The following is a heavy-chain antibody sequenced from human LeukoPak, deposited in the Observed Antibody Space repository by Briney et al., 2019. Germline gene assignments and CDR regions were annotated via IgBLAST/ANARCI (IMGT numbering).Heavy chain of an antibody. CDR2: MIPTFGTA. CDR3: ARTEGEGNWFDP. CDR1: GGTISSYA. J-gene: IGHJ5*01. V-gene: IGHV1-69*13. D-gene: IGHD3-16*01. Sequence: GASVKVSCKTSGGTISSYAISWVLQDPGQKLEWMGGMIPTFGTANNAQTFQGRVTIIADEYTSTAYMELSSLRSEDTAVYYCARTEGEGNWFDPRGQGTLVTVSS.